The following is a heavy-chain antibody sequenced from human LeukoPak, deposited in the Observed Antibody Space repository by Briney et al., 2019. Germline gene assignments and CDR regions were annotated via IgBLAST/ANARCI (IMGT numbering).Heavy chain of an antibody. Sequence: PGGSLRLSCAASGFTFSSYSMNWVRQAPGKGLEWVSSISSSSSYIYYADSVKGRFIISRDNAKNSLYLQMNSLRAEDTAVYYCARDKHDYSNYVPFLDYWGQGTLVTVSS. D-gene: IGHD4-11*01. V-gene: IGHV3-21*01. CDR3: ARDKHDYSNYVPFLDY. CDR2: ISSSSSYI. J-gene: IGHJ4*02. CDR1: GFTFSSYS.